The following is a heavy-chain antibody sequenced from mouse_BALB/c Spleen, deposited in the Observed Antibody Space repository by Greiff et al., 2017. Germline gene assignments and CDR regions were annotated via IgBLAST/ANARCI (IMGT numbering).Heavy chain of an antibody. CDR2: ISSGSSTI. Sequence: EVQGVESGGGLVQPGGSRKLSCAASGFTFSSFGMHWVRQAPEKGLEWVAYISSGSSTIYYADTVKGRFTISRDNPKNTLFLQMTSLRSEDTAMYYCARSEYDGFDYWGQGTTLTVSS. D-gene: IGHD2-14*01. V-gene: IGHV5-17*02. J-gene: IGHJ2*01. CDR1: GFTFSSFG. CDR3: ARSEYDGFDY.